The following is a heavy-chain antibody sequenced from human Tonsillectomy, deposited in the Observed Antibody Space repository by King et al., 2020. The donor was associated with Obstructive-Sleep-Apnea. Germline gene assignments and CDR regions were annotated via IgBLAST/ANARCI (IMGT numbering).Heavy chain of an antibody. J-gene: IGHJ4*02. CDR1: GGSISSSSYY. Sequence: QLQESGPGLVKPSETLSLTCTVSGGSISSSSYYWGWIRQPPGKGLEWIGSIYYSGSTYYNPSLKSRVTISVDTSKNQFSLKLSSVTAADTAVYYCARVGAVAGNYYFDYWGQGTLVTVSS. CDR2: IYYSGST. CDR3: ARVGAVAGNYYFDY. D-gene: IGHD6-19*01. V-gene: IGHV4-39*07.